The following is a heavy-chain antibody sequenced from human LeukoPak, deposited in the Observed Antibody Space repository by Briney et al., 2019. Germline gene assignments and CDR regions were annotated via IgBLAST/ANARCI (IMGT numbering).Heavy chain of an antibody. D-gene: IGHD5-12*01. CDR1: GLTFSNAW. J-gene: IGHJ4*02. CDR3: ATGGGYNGLDY. CDR2: VLSRAGGGTI. V-gene: IGHV3-15*07. Sequence: PGGSLRLSCAASGLTFSNAWMNWVRQAPGKGLEWVGRVLSRAGGGTIDYAAPVKGRFTISRDDSKNTLFLQMSSLKTEDTAVYYCATGGGYNGLDYWGQGALVTVSS.